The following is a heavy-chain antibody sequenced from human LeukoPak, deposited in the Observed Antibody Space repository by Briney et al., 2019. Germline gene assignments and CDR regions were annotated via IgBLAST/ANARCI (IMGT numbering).Heavy chain of an antibody. D-gene: IGHD3-22*01. CDR3: AIRWLSDAFDI. CDR1: GGSFSGYY. J-gene: IGHJ3*02. CDR2: INHSGST. V-gene: IGHV4-34*01. Sequence: SETLSLTCAVYGGSFSGYYWSWIRQPPGKGLEWIGEINHSGSTNYNPSLKSRVTISVDTSKNQFSLKLSSVTAADTAVYYCAIRWLSDAFDIWGQGTMVTVSS.